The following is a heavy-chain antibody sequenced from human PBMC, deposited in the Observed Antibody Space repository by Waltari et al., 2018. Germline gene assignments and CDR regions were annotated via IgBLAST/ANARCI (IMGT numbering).Heavy chain of an antibody. CDR3: ARDVEMATADY. D-gene: IGHD5-18*01. CDR1: EFTFSRYR. Sequence: EVQLVESGGGLVKPGGSLRLSCAAPEFTFSRYRMNWGRQAPGKGLEWVSSISSSSSYIYYADSVKGRFTISRDNAKNSLYLQMNSLRAEDTAVYYCARDVEMATADYWGQGTLVTVSS. V-gene: IGHV3-21*01. CDR2: ISSSSSYI. J-gene: IGHJ4*02.